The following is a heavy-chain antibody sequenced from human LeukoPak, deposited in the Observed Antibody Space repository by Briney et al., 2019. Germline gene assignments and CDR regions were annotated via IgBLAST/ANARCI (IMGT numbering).Heavy chain of an antibody. J-gene: IGHJ6*03. CDR2: ISAYNGNT. CDR3: ARDLAAAGYYYYYYMDV. D-gene: IGHD6-13*01. Sequence: ASVKVSCKASGYTFTSYGISWVRQASGQGLEWMGWISAYNGNTNYAQKLQGRVTMTTDTSTSTAYMELRSLRSDDTAVYYCARDLAAAGYYYYYYMDVWGKGTTVTVSS. V-gene: IGHV1-18*01. CDR1: GYTFTSYG.